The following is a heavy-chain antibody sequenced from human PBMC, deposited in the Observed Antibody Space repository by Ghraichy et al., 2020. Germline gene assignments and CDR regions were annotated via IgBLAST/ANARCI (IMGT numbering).Heavy chain of an antibody. CDR1: GGSFRTTNYY. Sequence: SETLSLTCTVSGGSFRTTNYYWGWIRQPPGKGLEWIASIYYSGTTYYNSALKSRATISMDTSQSHFSLRLSSVTAADTAVYFCAREAYDLFFFDYWGQGALVTVSS. J-gene: IGHJ4*02. D-gene: IGHD3-3*01. V-gene: IGHV4-39*02. CDR2: IYYSGTT. CDR3: AREAYDLFFFDY.